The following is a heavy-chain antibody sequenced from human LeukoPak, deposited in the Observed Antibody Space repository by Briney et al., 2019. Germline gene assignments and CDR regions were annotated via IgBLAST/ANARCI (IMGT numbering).Heavy chain of an antibody. CDR3: ARGWWGGFDY. CDR1: GLTFNGYA. V-gene: IGHV3-23*01. Sequence: PGRSLRLSCAAAGLTFNGYAMSWVRQAPGKGLEWVSGISATGSCPYYAVYVKGRFTIYTDNSKNTLYLQMNSLRDEDTAIYYSARGWWGGFDYWGQGTLVTVSS. J-gene: IGHJ4*02. CDR2: ISATGSCP. D-gene: IGHD2-15*01.